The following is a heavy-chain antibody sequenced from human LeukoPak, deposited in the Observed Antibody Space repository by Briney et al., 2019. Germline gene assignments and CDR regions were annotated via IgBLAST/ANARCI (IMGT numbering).Heavy chain of an antibody. CDR3: ARGYYDILTGYYGVY. V-gene: IGHV4-4*07. Sequence: SETLSLTCTVSGGSISSYYWSWIRQPAGKGLEWIGRIYSSGSTNYNPSLKSRVTISVDTSKNQFSLKLSSVTAADTAVYYCARGYYDILTGYYGVYWGQGTLVTVSS. CDR2: IYSSGST. CDR1: GGSISSYY. J-gene: IGHJ4*02. D-gene: IGHD3-9*01.